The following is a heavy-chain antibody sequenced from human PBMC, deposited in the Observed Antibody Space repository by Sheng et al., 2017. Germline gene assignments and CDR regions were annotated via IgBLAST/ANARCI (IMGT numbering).Heavy chain of an antibody. CDR1: GFTFSSYG. V-gene: IGHV3-30*02. Sequence: VQLVESGGGVVQPGGSLRLSCAASGFTFSSYGMHWVRQAPGKGLEWVAFIRYDGSNKYYADSVKGRFTISRDNSKNTLYLQMNSLRAEDTAVYYCAKDRLSYGGPAGYYYYMDVWAKGTDGHRLL. J-gene: IGHJ6*03. D-gene: IGHD2-21*01. CDR2: IRYDGSNK. CDR3: AKDRLSYGGPAGYYYYMDV.